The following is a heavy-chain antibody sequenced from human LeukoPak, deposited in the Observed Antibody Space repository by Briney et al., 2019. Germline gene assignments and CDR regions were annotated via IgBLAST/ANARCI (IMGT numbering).Heavy chain of an antibody. Sequence: ASVKVSCKASGYTFTGYYMHWVRQAPGQGLEWMGWINPNSGGTNYAQKFQGRVTMTRDTSISTAYMELSRLRSDDTAVYYCASHGSLTYYYDSSGYYYPYYFDYWGQGTLVTVSS. J-gene: IGHJ4*02. V-gene: IGHV1-2*02. CDR2: INPNSGGT. CDR3: ASHGSLTYYYDSSGYYYPYYFDY. CDR1: GYTFTGYY. D-gene: IGHD3-22*01.